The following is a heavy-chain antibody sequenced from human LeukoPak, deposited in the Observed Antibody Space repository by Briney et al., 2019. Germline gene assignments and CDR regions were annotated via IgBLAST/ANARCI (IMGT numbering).Heavy chain of an antibody. V-gene: IGHV3-48*04. Sequence: GGSLRLSCAASGFTFSSYSMNWVRQAPGKGLKWVSYISSSSSTIYYADSVKGRFTISRDNAKNSLYLQMNSLRAEDTAVYYCARGAYVLRFLEWFHDAFDIWGQGTMVTVSS. CDR1: GFTFSSYS. CDR3: ARGAYVLRFLEWFHDAFDI. D-gene: IGHD3-3*01. J-gene: IGHJ3*02. CDR2: ISSSSSTI.